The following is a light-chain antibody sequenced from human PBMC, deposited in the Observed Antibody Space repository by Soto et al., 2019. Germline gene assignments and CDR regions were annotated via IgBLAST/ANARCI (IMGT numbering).Light chain of an antibody. Sequence: ESVLTQSPGTLSLSPGERATHSCRASQSVSNSYFAWYQQKPGQAPRLLIYGISSRATGIPDRFSGSGSGTDFTLTISRLEPEDFVVYYCQQYSSLPHTFGQGTKLEVK. V-gene: IGKV3-20*01. CDR2: GIS. J-gene: IGKJ2*01. CDR1: QSVSNSY. CDR3: QQYSSLPHT.